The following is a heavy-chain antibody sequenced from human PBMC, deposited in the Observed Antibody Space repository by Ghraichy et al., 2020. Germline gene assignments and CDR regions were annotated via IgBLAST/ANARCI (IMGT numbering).Heavy chain of an antibody. CDR3: ARLRPDFDTRRHYCDAFDI. V-gene: IGHV2-70*04. CDR1: GFSLSTSGMR. D-gene: IGHD3-22*01. J-gene: IGHJ3*02. CDR2: IDWDDDK. Sequence: SGPTLVKPTQTLTLTCTFSGFSLSTSGMRVSWIRQPPGKALEWLARIDWDDDKFYSTSLKTRLTVSKDTSKNQVVLRMTNMDPVDTATYYCARLRPDFDTRRHYCDAFDIWGQGTMVTVSS.